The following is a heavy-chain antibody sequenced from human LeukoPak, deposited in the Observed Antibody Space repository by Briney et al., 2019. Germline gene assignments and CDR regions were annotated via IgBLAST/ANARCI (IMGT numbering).Heavy chain of an antibody. CDR1: GGSISSSSYY. D-gene: IGHD2-2*01. J-gene: IGHJ4*02. CDR2: IYYSGST. Sequence: SEPLSLTCTVSGGSISSSSYYWGWIRKPPGKGLEWIGSIYYSGSTYYNPSLKSRVTISVDTSKNQFSLKLSSVTAADTAVYYCARPQGYQLLDFEYWGQGTLVTVPS. V-gene: IGHV4-39*01. CDR3: ARPQGYQLLDFEY.